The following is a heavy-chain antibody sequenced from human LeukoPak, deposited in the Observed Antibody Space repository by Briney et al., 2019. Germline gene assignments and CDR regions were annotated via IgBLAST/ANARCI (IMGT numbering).Heavy chain of an antibody. CDR3: ARIWDYDSSGLAPGDY. V-gene: IGHV3-74*01. CDR1: GFTSSSYW. D-gene: IGHD3-22*01. CDR2: INSDGSST. Sequence: GGSLRLSCAASGFTSSSYWMHWVRQAPGKGLVWVSRINSDGSSTSYADSVKGRFTISRDNAKNTLYLQMNSLRAEDTAVYYCARIWDYDSSGLAPGDYWGQGTLVTVSS. J-gene: IGHJ4*02.